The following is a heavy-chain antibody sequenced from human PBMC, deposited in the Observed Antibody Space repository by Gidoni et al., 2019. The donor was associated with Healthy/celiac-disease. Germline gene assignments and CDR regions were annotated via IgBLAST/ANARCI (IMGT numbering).Heavy chain of an antibody. CDR2: IYYSGST. V-gene: IGHV4-59*01. Sequence: QVQLQESGPGLVKPSETLSLTCTVSGGSISSYYWSWIRQPPGKGLEWIGYIYYSGSTNYNPSLKSRVTISVDTSKNQFSLKLSSVTAADTAVYYCARSPWAILTGYYRSDAFDIWGQGTMVTVSS. CDR3: ARSPWAILTGYYRSDAFDI. D-gene: IGHD3-9*01. J-gene: IGHJ3*02. CDR1: GGSISSYY.